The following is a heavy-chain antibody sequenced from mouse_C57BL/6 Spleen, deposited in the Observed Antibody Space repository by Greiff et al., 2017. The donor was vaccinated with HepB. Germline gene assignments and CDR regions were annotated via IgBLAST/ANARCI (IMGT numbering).Heavy chain of an antibody. Sequence: QVQLQQPGAELVKPGASVKMSCKASGYTFTSYWITWVKQRPGQGLEWIGDIYPGSGSTNYNEKFKSKATLTVDTSSSTAYMQLSSLTSEDSAVYYCARKTRLPSGFAYWGQGTLVTVSA. J-gene: IGHJ3*01. CDR1: GYTFTSYW. CDR3: ARKTRLPSGFAY. D-gene: IGHD1-2*01. V-gene: IGHV1-55*01. CDR2: IYPGSGST.